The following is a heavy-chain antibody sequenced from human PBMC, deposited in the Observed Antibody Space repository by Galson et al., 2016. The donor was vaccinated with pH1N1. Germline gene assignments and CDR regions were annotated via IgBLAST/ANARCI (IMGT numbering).Heavy chain of an antibody. CDR3: ARGRLYGGDAFDI. CDR1: GGSITSGGYS. CDR2: IYHTGTT. J-gene: IGHJ3*02. V-gene: IGHV4-30-2*01. Sequence: LTCAVSGGSITSGGYSWNWIRQPPGKGLEWIGYIYHTGTTYYNPSLKSRFTISVDTSKNQFSLKVNSVTAADTAIYYCARGRLYGGDAFDIWGQGTMVTVSS. D-gene: IGHD4-23*01.